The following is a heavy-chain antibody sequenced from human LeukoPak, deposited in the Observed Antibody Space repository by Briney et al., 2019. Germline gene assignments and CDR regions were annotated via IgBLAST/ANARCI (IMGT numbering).Heavy chain of an antibody. D-gene: IGHD6-19*01. CDR2: IYDSGST. Sequence: SETLSLTCTVSGGSIRSSYYYWGWIRQPPGKGLEWIGSIYDSGSTYYNPSLKSRLNMSVDKSKNEFSLKLRSVTAADTAVYYCVRAPRGRGVAEFGIPYFDYWGQGILVTVSS. CDR1: GGSIRSSYYY. V-gene: IGHV4-39*07. CDR3: VRAPRGRGVAEFGIPYFDY. J-gene: IGHJ4*02.